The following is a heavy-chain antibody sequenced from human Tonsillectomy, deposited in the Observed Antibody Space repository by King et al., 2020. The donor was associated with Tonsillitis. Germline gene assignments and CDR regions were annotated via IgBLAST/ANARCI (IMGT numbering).Heavy chain of an antibody. CDR3: ARALPSFCGGDCYPGNAFDI. D-gene: IGHD2-21*02. Sequence: VQLQESGPGLVKPSQTLSLTCTVSGGSISSGGYYWSWIRQHPGKGLEWIGYIYYSGSTYYNPSLKSRVTISVDTSKNQFSLKLSSVTAADTAVYYCARALPSFCGGDCYPGNAFDIWGQGTMVTVSS. J-gene: IGHJ3*02. CDR1: GGSISSGGYY. CDR2: IYYSGST. V-gene: IGHV4-31*03.